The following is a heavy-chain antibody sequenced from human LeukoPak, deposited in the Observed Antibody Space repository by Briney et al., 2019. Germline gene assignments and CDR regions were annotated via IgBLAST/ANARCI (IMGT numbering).Heavy chain of an antibody. V-gene: IGHV3-33*01. J-gene: IGHJ4*02. Sequence: GGSLRLSCAASGFTFSSYGMHWVRQAPGKGLEWVAVIWYDGSNKYYADSVKGRFTISRDNSKNTLYLQMNSLRAEDTAVYYCARGWDYDFASAYFDYWGQGTLVTVSS. D-gene: IGHD3-3*01. CDR2: IWYDGSNK. CDR1: GFTFSSYG. CDR3: ARGWDYDFASAYFDY.